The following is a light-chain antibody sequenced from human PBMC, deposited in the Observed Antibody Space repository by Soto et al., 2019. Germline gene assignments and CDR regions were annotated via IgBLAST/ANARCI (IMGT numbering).Light chain of an antibody. CDR3: QQHNQWPIT. Sequence: ESVLTQSAGTLSLSPVESATLSCRGSQSVSSSYLAWYQQKPGQAPRLLIYGASSRATGIPDRFSGSGSGTEFTLTINSLQSEDSAVYYCQQHNQWPITFGQGTRLEI. V-gene: IGKV3D-20*02. CDR2: GAS. J-gene: IGKJ5*01. CDR1: QSVSSSY.